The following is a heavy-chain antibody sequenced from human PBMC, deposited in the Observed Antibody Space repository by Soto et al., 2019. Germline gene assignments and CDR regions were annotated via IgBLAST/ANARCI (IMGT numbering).Heavy chain of an antibody. CDR1: GGSVSSGSYY. CDR3: ARGYCSGGSCYKNYYYYGMDV. Sequence: QVQLQESGPGLVKPSETLSLTCTVSGGSVSSGSYYWSWIRQPPGKGLEWIGYIYYSGSTNYNPSLKSRVTISVDTSKNQFSLKLSSVTAADTAVYYCARGYCSGGSCYKNYYYYGMDVWGQGTTVTVSS. CDR2: IYYSGST. J-gene: IGHJ6*02. V-gene: IGHV4-61*01. D-gene: IGHD2-15*01.